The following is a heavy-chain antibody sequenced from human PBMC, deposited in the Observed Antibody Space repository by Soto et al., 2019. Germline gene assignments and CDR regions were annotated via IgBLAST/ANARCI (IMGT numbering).Heavy chain of an antibody. D-gene: IGHD5-12*01. CDR3: ARRGDSGYAIGKYAFDI. V-gene: IGHV4-61*01. CDR1: GGSVNSGYYY. Sequence: PSETLSLTCIVSGGSVNSGYYYWNWIRQPPGKGLELIGYIYYSGSTNYHPSLKSRVTISVDTSKNQFSLKLSSVTAADTAVYYCARRGDSGYAIGKYAFDIWGQGTMVTVSS. J-gene: IGHJ3*02. CDR2: IYYSGST.